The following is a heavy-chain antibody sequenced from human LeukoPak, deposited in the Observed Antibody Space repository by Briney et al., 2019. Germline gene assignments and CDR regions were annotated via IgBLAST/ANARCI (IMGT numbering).Heavy chain of an antibody. D-gene: IGHD6-19*01. CDR1: GFTFSSYS. CDR2: ISSSSSTI. V-gene: IGHV3-48*02. J-gene: IGHJ4*02. CDR3: ARDVPNSSGWYRPNRGTATDY. Sequence: GGSLRVSCAASGFTFSSYSMNWVRQAPGNGLEWVSYISSSSSTIYYADSVKGRFTISRDNAKNSLYLQMNSLRDEDTAVYYCARDVPNSSGWYRPNRGTATDYWGQGTLVTVSS.